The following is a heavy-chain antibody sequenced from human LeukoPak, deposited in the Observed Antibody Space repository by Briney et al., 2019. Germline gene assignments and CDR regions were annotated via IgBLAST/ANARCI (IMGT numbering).Heavy chain of an antibody. Sequence: SETLSLTCAVYGGSFSGYYWSWIRQPPGKGLEWIGEINHSGSTNYNPSLKSRVTISVDTSKNQFSLKLSSVTAADTAVYYCARDAEYYYDSSGQGYFDLWGRGTLVTVSS. V-gene: IGHV4-34*01. J-gene: IGHJ2*01. D-gene: IGHD3-22*01. CDR3: ARDAEYYYDSSGQGYFDL. CDR2: INHSGST. CDR1: GGSFSGYY.